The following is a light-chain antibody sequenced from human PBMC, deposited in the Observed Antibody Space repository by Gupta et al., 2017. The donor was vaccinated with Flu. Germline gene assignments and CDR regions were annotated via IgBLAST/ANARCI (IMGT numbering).Light chain of an antibody. CDR2: EVS. V-gene: IGLV2-14*01. CDR3: CSYTSSSNWV. J-gene: IGLJ3*02. Sequence: QPALTQPASVSGSPGPSITISCTGTSSDVGGYNYVSWYHQHPGKAPKLMIYEVSNRPSGVSNRFSGSKSGNTASLTISGLQAEDEADYYCCSYTSSSNWVFGGGTKLTVL. CDR1: SSDVGGYNY.